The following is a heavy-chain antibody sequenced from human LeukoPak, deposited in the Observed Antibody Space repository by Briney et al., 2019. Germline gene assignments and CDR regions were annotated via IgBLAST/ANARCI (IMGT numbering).Heavy chain of an antibody. CDR1: GYSISTGYY. CDR2: IYHSGTT. J-gene: IGHJ5*02. D-gene: IGHD3-10*01. V-gene: IGHV4-38-2*02. CDR3: ARGCYGSGSYYINWFDP. Sequence: PSETLSLTCTVSGYSISTGYYWGWIRQPPGKGLEWIGSIYHSGTTHYNPSLKSRVTISVDTSKNQFSLNLSSVTAADTAVYYCARGCYGSGSYYINWFDPWGQGTLVTVSS.